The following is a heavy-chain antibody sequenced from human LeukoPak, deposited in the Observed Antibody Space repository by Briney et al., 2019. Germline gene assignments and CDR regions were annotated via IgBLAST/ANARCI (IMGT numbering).Heavy chain of an antibody. Sequence: PWLSLRLSCAASGFTFSSYGMHWVRQAPGKGLEWVAVITYDGYYKYYADSVKGRFTISSDNSKNTLFLQMNSLRAEDTAVYYCAKDLKSMVRGACMDAWGQGTTVTVSS. CDR3: AKDLKSMVRGACMDA. D-gene: IGHD3-10*01. CDR2: ITYDGYYK. CDR1: GFTFSSYG. J-gene: IGHJ6*02. V-gene: IGHV3-30*18.